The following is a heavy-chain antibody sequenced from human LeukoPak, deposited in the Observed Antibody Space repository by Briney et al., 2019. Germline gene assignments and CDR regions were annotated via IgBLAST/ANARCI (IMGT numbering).Heavy chain of an antibody. CDR3: TLGPHGAIFDY. Sequence: GGSLRLSCVASGRTFSTFGMHWVRQAPGKGLEWVAFIGPDGSDKYYTDTVKGRFTTSRDNSKNTLYLQMNSLRAEDTAVYYCTLGPHGAIFDYWGQGTLVTVSS. D-gene: IGHD1-26*01. CDR2: IGPDGSDK. J-gene: IGHJ4*02. V-gene: IGHV3-30*02. CDR1: GRTFSTFG.